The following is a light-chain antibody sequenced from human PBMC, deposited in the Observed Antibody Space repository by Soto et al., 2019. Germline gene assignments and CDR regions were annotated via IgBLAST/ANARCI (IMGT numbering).Light chain of an antibody. CDR3: QQCNSYPLT. CDR1: QGISSA. J-gene: IGKJ4*01. V-gene: IGKV1-13*02. CDR2: DAS. Sequence: AIQLTQSPSSLSASVGDRVTITCRASQGISSALAWYQQKPGKAPKLLIYDASSLESGVPSRFSGSGSGTDFTLTIRSLQTDDFATDYCQQCNSYPLTFGGGTKVEIK.